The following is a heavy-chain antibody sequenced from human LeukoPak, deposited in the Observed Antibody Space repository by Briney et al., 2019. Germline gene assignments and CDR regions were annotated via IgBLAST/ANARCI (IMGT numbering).Heavy chain of an antibody. D-gene: IGHD2-15*01. J-gene: IGHJ5*02. CDR1: GFTFSSYG. CDR3: AKDAPGSGGNLIWLDP. CDR2: ISYDGRNK. Sequence: GALRLSCAASGFTFSSYGMHWVRQAPGKGLEWVAVISYDGRNKYYTDSVKGRFTISRDNSKNTVYLQMSSLRPEDTAVYNCAKDAPGSGGNLIWLDPWGQGTPVTVSS. V-gene: IGHV3-30*18.